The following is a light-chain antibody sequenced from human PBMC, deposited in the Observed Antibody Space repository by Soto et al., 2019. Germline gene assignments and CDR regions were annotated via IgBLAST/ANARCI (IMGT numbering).Light chain of an antibody. V-gene: IGKV3-11*01. J-gene: IGKJ4*01. Sequence: ENVLTQSPATLSLSPGERATISCRASQSVSSYLAWYQQKPGQAPRLLIYDASNRATGIPARFSGSGSGTDFTLTISSLEPEDFAVYYCQQRGNWPTFGGGTKVDNK. CDR1: QSVSSY. CDR2: DAS. CDR3: QQRGNWPT.